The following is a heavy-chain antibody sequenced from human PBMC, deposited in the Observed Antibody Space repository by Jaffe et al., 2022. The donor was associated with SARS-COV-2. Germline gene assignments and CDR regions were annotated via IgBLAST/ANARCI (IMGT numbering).Heavy chain of an antibody. D-gene: IGHD6-19*01. Sequence: EVQLVESGGGLVQPGGSLRLSCAASGFTFSSYEMNWVRQAPGKGLEWVSYISSSGSTIYYADSVKGRFTISRDNAKNSLYLQMNSLRAEDTAVYYCARSSSRWLMRAFDIWGQGTMVTVSS. CDR2: ISSSGSTI. CDR3: ARSSSRWLMRAFDI. J-gene: IGHJ3*02. V-gene: IGHV3-48*03. CDR1: GFTFSSYE.